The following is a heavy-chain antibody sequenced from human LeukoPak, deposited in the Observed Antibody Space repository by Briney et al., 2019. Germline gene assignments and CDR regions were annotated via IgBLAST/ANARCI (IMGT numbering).Heavy chain of an antibody. CDR1: GFTFSSYG. Sequence: PGGSLRLSCAASGFTFSSYGMHWVRQAPGKGLEWVSSISSSSSYIYYADSVKGRFTISRDNAKNSLYLQMNSLRAEDTAVYYCARDAEITMVRGVPDYWGQGTLVTVSS. V-gene: IGHV3-21*01. D-gene: IGHD3-10*01. CDR3: ARDAEITMVRGVPDY. CDR2: ISSSSSYI. J-gene: IGHJ4*02.